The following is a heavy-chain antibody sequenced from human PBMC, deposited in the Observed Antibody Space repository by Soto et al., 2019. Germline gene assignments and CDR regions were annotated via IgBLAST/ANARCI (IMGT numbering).Heavy chain of an antibody. Sequence: QVQLVQSGAEVKKPGSSVKVSCKASGGTSSRNTISWVRQAPGQGLEWMGGIMPIFGSANYAQKFQGRVTITADEYTRTVYMELSRLRSEDTAIYYCARPFDSDPSGYYYAYWGQGTLVTVSS. V-gene: IGHV1-69*01. CDR3: ARPFDSDPSGYYYAY. J-gene: IGHJ4*02. CDR2: IMPIFGSA. CDR1: GGTSSRNT. D-gene: IGHD3-22*01.